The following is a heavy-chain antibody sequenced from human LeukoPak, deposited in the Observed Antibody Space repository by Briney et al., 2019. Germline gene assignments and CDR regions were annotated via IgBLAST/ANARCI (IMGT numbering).Heavy chain of an antibody. V-gene: IGHV3-30*02. D-gene: IGHD4-11*01. CDR1: GFTFSIYV. CDR2: IRSDGSNT. Sequence: PGGSLRLSCAASGFTFSIYVTHWVRQAPGKGLEWVAFIRSDGSNTYYADSVKGRFTISRDNSKNTLYLQMNSLRSDDTAVYYCAKDSSATFYSDYNFDYWGQGTPVTVSS. CDR3: AKDSSATFYSDYNFDY. J-gene: IGHJ4*02.